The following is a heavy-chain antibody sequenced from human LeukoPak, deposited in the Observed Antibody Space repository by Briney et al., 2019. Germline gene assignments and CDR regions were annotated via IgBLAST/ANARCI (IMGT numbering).Heavy chain of an antibody. D-gene: IGHD5-18*01. V-gene: IGHV3-7*01. CDR1: GLTFSSYW. CDR2: IKQDGSEK. J-gene: IGHJ4*02. CDR3: ARLGDTARAFDY. Sequence: GGSLRLSCAASGLTFSSYWMSWVRQAPGKGLEWVANIKQDGSEKYYVDSVKGRFTISRDNAKNSLYLQMNSLRAEDTAVYYCARLGDTARAFDYWGQGTLVTVSS.